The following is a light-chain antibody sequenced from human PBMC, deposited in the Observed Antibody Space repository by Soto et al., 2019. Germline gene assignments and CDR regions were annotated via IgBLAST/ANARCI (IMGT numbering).Light chain of an antibody. CDR2: GNS. V-gene: IGLV1-40*01. CDR3: QSYDSSLSGSV. J-gene: IGLJ2*01. Sequence: QSVLTQPPSVSGAPGPRVTISCTGRSSNIWAGYDVHWYQQLPGTAPKLLIYGNSNRPSGVPDRFSGSKSGTSASLAITGLQAEDEADYYCQSYDSSLSGSVFGGGTKLTVL. CDR1: SSNIWAGYD.